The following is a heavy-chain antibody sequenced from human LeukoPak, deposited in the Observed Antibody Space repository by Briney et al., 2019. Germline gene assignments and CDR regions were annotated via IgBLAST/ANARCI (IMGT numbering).Heavy chain of an antibody. J-gene: IGHJ4*02. CDR1: GGTFSSYA. D-gene: IGHD3-10*01. CDR3: ARGDYGSGTGGTYYFDY. CDR2: ISAYNGNT. V-gene: IGHV1-18*01. Sequence: ASVKVSCKASGGTFSSYAISWVRQAPGQGLEWMGWISAYNGNTNYAQKLQGRVTMTTDTSTSTAYMELRSLRSDDTAVYYCARGDYGSGTGGTYYFDYWGQGTLVTVSS.